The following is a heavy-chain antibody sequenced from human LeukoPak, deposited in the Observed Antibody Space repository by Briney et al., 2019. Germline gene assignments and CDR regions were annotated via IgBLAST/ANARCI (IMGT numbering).Heavy chain of an antibody. D-gene: IGHD3-10*01. CDR3: ARDAVIRGSGSSNWFDP. V-gene: IGHV1-2*02. Sequence: ASVKVSCKASGYTFTGYYVHWVRQAPGQGPEWMGWINPNSGGTNYAQKFQGRVTMTRDTSFSTAYMELSGLRSDDTAVYYCARDAVIRGSGSSNWFDPWGQGTLVTVSS. J-gene: IGHJ5*02. CDR1: GYTFTGYY. CDR2: INPNSGGT.